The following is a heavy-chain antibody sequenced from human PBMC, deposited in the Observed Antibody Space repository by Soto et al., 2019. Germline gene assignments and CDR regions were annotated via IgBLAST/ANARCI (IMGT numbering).Heavy chain of an antibody. CDR1: DDSIGPYY. V-gene: IGHV4-4*08. CDR3: AREVVGNTWPGIFDS. CDR2: VYTSGST. J-gene: IGHJ4*02. Sequence: QEQLRESGPGLVKPSETLSLTCSISDDSIGPYYWTWIRQTPRKELQWIGYVYTSGSTKYNSSLKRRVTISLDASNSQFSLTMGSVTAADTGVYYCAREVVGNTWPGIFDSWGRGTLVVVSS.